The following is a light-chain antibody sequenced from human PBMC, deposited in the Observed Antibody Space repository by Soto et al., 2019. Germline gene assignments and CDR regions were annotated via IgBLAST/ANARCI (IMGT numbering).Light chain of an antibody. J-gene: IGKJ2*01. CDR1: QGISSW. Sequence: DIQMTQPPSPVSASVGDRVTLTCRASQGISSWLAWYQQKPGKAPKLLASAASSLQSGVPPRFSGSGAGKDFTLSLSSRQPEDFATCYCQQANLFPQNFGHGTKLEI. V-gene: IGKV1D-12*01. CDR2: AAS. CDR3: QQANLFPQN.